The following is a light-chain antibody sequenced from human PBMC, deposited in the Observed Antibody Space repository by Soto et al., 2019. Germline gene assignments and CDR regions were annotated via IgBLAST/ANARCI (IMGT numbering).Light chain of an antibody. CDR3: QHYLDSPWA. Sequence: EIVLTQSPATLSLFPGERATLSCRASQSVACNYLAWYRQKPGQTPRLLIFGASVRATGIPDRFSGSGSGTDFTLTISGLESEDFAVYYCQHYLDSPWAFGQGTKVEIK. CDR2: GAS. J-gene: IGKJ1*01. V-gene: IGKV3-20*01. CDR1: QSVACNY.